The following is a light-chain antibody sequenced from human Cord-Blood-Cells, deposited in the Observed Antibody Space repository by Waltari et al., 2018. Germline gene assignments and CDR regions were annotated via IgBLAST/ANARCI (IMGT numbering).Light chain of an antibody. Sequence: QSALTQPASVSGSPGQSTTLSCTGTSSDAGGYNYVSWYQQHPGKAPKLMIYDVSNRPSGVSNHFSGSKSGNTASLTISGLQAEDEADYYCSSYTSSSVVFGGGTKLTVL. CDR3: SSYTSSSVV. CDR1: SSDAGGYNY. V-gene: IGLV2-14*01. CDR2: DVS. J-gene: IGLJ2*01.